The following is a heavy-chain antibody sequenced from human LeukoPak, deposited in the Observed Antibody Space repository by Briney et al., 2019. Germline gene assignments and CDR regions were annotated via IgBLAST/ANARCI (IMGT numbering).Heavy chain of an antibody. V-gene: IGHV3-23*01. CDR2: IIGSAVNT. J-gene: IGHJ4*02. Sequence: GGSLRLSCGASGLTVSSYGMSWVRQAPGKGLEWVSTIIGSAVNTYYADSVRGRFTISRDDSKNTVYLQMNSLRAEDTAVYSCAKYTSGTSYRGLDQWGQGTLVTVSS. D-gene: IGHD3-10*01. CDR3: AKYTSGTSYRGLDQ. CDR1: GLTVSSYG.